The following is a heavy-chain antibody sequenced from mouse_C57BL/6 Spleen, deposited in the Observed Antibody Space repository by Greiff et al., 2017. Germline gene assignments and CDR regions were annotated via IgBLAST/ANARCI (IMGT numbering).Heavy chain of an antibody. CDR2: INPSNGGT. D-gene: IGHD3-1*01. V-gene: IGHV1-53*01. J-gene: IGHJ3*01. CDR1: GYTFTSYW. CDR3: ASRALAY. Sequence: VQLQQPGTELVKPGASVKLSCKASGYTFTSYWMHWVKQSPGQGLEWIGNINPSNGGTNYSEKFKSQSILTIDKSSTTAYLQLSSLRSEDSAVYYCASRALAYWGQGALVTVSA.